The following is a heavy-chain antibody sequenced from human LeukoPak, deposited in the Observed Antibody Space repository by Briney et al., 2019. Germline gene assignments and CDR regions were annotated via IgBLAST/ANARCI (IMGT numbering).Heavy chain of an antibody. CDR1: GFTFSSYW. D-gene: IGHD5-18*01. V-gene: IGHV3-7*01. CDR3: ARDWGYSYGRPFDY. CDR2: IKQDGSEK. J-gene: IGHJ4*02. Sequence: GGSLRLSCAASGFTFSSYWMSWVRQAPGKGLEWVANIKQDGSEKYYVDSVKGRFTISRDNAKNSLYLQMNSLRAEDTAVYYCARDWGYSYGRPFDYWGQGTLVTVSS.